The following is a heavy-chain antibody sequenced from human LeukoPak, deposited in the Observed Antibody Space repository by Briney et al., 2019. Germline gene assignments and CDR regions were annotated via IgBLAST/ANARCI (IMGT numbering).Heavy chain of an antibody. CDR1: GYSFTSYW. D-gene: IGHD2-2*01. J-gene: IGHJ4*02. V-gene: IGHV5-51*01. Sequence: GESLKISCKGSGYSFTSYWIGWVRQMPGKGLEWMGIIYPGDSDTRYSPSFQGQVTISADKSISTAYLQWSSLKASDTAMYYCARQASIGYCSSTSCYPNMDFDYWGQGTLVTVSS. CDR2: IYPGDSDT. CDR3: ARQASIGYCSSTSCYPNMDFDY.